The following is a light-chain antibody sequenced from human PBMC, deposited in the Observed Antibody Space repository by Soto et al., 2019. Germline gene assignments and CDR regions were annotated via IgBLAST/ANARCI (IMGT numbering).Light chain of an antibody. Sequence: EIVLTQSPGTLSLSPGERATLSCRASQSVSSSYLAWYQQKPGQAPRLLIYGASSRATGIPDRFSGGGSGTDSTLTISRLEPEAVAVYYCQQDDSSLSSFGGGTKAEIK. CDR2: GAS. V-gene: IGKV3-20*01. CDR3: QQDDSSLSS. J-gene: IGKJ4*02. CDR1: QSVSSSY.